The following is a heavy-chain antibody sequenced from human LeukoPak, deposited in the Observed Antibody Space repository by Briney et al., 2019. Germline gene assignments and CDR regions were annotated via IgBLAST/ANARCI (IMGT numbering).Heavy chain of an antibody. CDR3: AKDSSSLFLQVRWRRVPFFDY. CDR1: GFTFSSYA. Sequence: QPGGSLRLSCAASGFTFSSYAMSWVRQAPGKGLKWVSAISGSGGSTYYADSVKGRFTISRDNSKNTLYLQMNSLRAEDTAVYYCAKDSSSLFLQVRWRRVPFFDYWGQGTLVTVSS. CDR2: ISGSGGST. D-gene: IGHD6-13*01. J-gene: IGHJ4*02. V-gene: IGHV3-23*01.